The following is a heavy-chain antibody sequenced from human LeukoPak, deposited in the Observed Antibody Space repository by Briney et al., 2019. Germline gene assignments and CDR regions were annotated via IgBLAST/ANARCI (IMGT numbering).Heavy chain of an antibody. D-gene: IGHD6-19*01. CDR2: IYSGGST. V-gene: IGHV3-53*01. J-gene: IGHJ4*02. CDR1: GFTVSSNY. Sequence: GGSLRLSCAASGFTVSSNYMSWVRQAPGKGLEWVSVIYSGGSTYYADSVKGRFTISRDNSKNTLYLQMNSLRAEDTAVYYCARDRAVAGLLDYWGQGTLVTVSS. CDR3: ARDRAVAGLLDY.